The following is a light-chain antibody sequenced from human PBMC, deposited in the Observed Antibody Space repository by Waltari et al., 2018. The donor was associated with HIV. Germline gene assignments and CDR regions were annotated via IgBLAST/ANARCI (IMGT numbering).Light chain of an antibody. V-gene: IGKV4-1*01. CDR2: WAS. CDR3: QQYYSTPPT. J-gene: IGKJ1*01. Sequence: RSTINCKSSQSIFYSSRNANYLAWYQQKPGQSPKLLIYWASSRASGVPDRFSGSGSRTDFTLSISSLQSEDVAVYFCQQYYSTPPTFGQGTRVEIK. CDR1: QSIFYSSRNANY.